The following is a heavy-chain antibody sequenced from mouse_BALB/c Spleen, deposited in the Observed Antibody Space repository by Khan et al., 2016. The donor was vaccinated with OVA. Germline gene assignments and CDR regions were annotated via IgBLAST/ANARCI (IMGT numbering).Heavy chain of an antibody. CDR2: ITPANGNT. D-gene: IGHD1-3*01. J-gene: IGHJ1*01. CDR3: VRPSYAPHNIDD. Sequence: VQLKESGAELVKPGASVKLSCTASGFNIKDTYIHWVKQRPEQGLEWIGRITPANGNTEYDPKFQGKATMRAETSSNTAYLQLSSLTSGDTAVYYCVRPSYAPHNIDDWGAGTTVIVSS. V-gene: IGHV14-3*02. CDR1: GFNIKDTY.